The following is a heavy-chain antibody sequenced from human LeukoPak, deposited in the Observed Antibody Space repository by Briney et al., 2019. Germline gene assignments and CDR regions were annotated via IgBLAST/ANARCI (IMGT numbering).Heavy chain of an antibody. CDR1: GDGFSSNSAA. J-gene: IGHJ4*02. CDR3: ARVRGATTGPFDY. CDR2: TYYRSKWYN. Sequence: SQTLSLTCAISGDGFSSNSAAWSWIRQSPSRGLEWLGRTYYRSKWYNDYALSVRSLITINPDTSKNQFSLQLNSVTPEDTAVYYCARVRGATTGPFDYWGQGTQVTVSS. V-gene: IGHV6-1*01. D-gene: IGHD1-26*01.